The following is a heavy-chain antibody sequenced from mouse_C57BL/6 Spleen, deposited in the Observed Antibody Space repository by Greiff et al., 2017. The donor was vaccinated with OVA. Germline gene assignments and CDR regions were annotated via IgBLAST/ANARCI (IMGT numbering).Heavy chain of an antibody. V-gene: IGHV1-52*01. Sequence: QVQLQQPGAELVRPGSSVKLSCKASGYTFTSYWMHWVKQRPIQGLEWIGNIDPSDSETHYNQKFKDKATLTVDKSSSTAYMQLSSLTSEDSAVYYCARGTTGGVDYWGQGTTLTVSS. J-gene: IGHJ2*01. CDR1: GYTFTSYW. D-gene: IGHD1-1*01. CDR2: IDPSDSET. CDR3: ARGTTGGVDY.